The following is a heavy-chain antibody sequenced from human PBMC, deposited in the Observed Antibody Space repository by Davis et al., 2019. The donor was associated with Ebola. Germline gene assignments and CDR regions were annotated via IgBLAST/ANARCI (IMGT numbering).Heavy chain of an antibody. Sequence: PGGSLRLSCTVSGGSISSSSYYWGWIRQPPGKGLEWIGSIYYSGSTYYNPSLKSRVTISVDTSKNQFSLKLSSVTAADTAVYFCARASRFDYYYYYMDVWGKGTTVTVSS. J-gene: IGHJ6*03. D-gene: IGHD3-3*01. CDR1: GGSISSSSYY. V-gene: IGHV4-39*07. CDR3: ARASRFDYYYYYMDV. CDR2: IYYSGST.